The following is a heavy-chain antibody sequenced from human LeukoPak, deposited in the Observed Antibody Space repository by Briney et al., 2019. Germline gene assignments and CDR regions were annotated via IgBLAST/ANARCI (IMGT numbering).Heavy chain of an antibody. V-gene: IGHV3-74*01. J-gene: IGHJ4*02. CDR2: INSDGSST. D-gene: IGHD6-13*01. Sequence: PGGSLRLSCAPSGFTFSSYWMHWVRQAPGKGLVWVSRINSDGSSTSYADSLKGRFTISRDNAKNTLYLQMNSLRAEDTAVYYCARGVAAAVYYFDYWGQGTLVTVSS. CDR1: GFTFSSYW. CDR3: ARGVAAAVYYFDY.